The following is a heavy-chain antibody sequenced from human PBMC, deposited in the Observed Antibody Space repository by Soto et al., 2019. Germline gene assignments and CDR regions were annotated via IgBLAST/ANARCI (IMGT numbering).Heavy chain of an antibody. V-gene: IGHV3-21*01. Sequence: GGSLRLSCAASGFTFSSYSMNWVRQAPGKGLEWVSSISSSSSYIYYADSVKGRFTISRDNAKNSLYLQMNSLRAEDTAVYYCARDGGVVPAAMGQFDYYHMDVWGKGTTVTVSS. CDR2: ISSSSSYI. CDR1: GFTFSSYS. D-gene: IGHD2-2*01. J-gene: IGHJ6*03. CDR3: ARDGGVVPAAMGQFDYYHMDV.